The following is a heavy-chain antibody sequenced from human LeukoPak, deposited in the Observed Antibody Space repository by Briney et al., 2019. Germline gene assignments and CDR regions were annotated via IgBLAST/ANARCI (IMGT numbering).Heavy chain of an antibody. CDR3: ARGPSHLIYYGSGSYYAT. CDR2: INHSGST. J-gene: IGHJ5*02. Sequence: PSETLSLTCAVYGGSFSGYYWSWIRQPPGKGLEWIGEINHSGSTNYNPSLKSRVTISVDTSKNQFSLKLSSVTAADTAVYYCARGPSHLIYYGSGSYYATWGQGTLVTVSS. V-gene: IGHV4-34*01. D-gene: IGHD3-10*01. CDR1: GGSFSGYY.